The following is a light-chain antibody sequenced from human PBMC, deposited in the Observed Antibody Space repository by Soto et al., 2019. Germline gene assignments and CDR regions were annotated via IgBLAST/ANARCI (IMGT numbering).Light chain of an antibody. CDR2: WAS. V-gene: IGKV4-1*01. CDR3: QQYYNTPLT. J-gene: IGKJ4*01. CDR1: QSLLYRSNNKNY. Sequence: DIVMTQSPGSLAVSLGERATIKCRSSQSLLYRSNNKNYVAWYQRKPGQPPKLLIYWASARESGVPDRFSGSGSGTDFTLTISSLLAEDAATYFCQQYYNTPLTFGGGTKVEIK.